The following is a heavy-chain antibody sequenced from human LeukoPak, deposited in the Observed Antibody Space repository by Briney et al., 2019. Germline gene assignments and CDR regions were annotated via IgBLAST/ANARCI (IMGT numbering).Heavy chain of an antibody. CDR1: GGSFSGYY. CDR2: INHSGGT. CDR3: ARGGARGYSYGYRKNFDY. J-gene: IGHJ4*02. V-gene: IGHV4-34*01. D-gene: IGHD5-18*01. Sequence: SETLSLTCAVYGGSFSGYYWSWSRQPAGKGLKWIGEINHSGGTNYNPSLKSRVTISVDTSKNQFSLKLSSVTAADTAVYYCARGGARGYSYGYRKNFDYWGQGTLVTVSS.